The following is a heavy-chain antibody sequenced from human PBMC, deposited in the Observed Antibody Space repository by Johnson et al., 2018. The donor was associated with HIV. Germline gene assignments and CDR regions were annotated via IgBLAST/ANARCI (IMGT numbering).Heavy chain of an antibody. J-gene: IGHJ3*02. V-gene: IGHV3-30*03. CDR2: LSYDLRNE. CDR3: AREGIYCTGGRCYVAAFDI. CDR1: AFMFSSYD. D-gene: IGHD2-15*01. Sequence: QVQLVESGGGVVKPGRSLRLSCAASAFMFSSYDMHWVRQAPGKGLEWVAILSYDLRNEDYGDSVKGRFSISRDNSKNTLYLQMNSLRAEDTAVYYCAREGIYCTGGRCYVAAFDIWGQG.